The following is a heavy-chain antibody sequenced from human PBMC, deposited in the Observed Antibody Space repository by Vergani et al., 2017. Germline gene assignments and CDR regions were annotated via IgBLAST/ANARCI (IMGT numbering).Heavy chain of an antibody. D-gene: IGHD3-3*01. V-gene: IGHV3-23*01. CDR2: ISGSGGST. CDR3: AKDENYDCWSGYYYYYYGMDV. CDR1: GFTFSSYA. Sequence: EVQLLESGGGLVQPGGSLRLSCAASGFTFSSYAMSWVRQAPGKGLEWVSAISGSGGSTYYADSVKGRFTISRDNSKNTLYLQMNSLRAEDTAVYYCAKDENYDCWSGYYYYYYGMDVWGQGTTVTVSS. J-gene: IGHJ6*02.